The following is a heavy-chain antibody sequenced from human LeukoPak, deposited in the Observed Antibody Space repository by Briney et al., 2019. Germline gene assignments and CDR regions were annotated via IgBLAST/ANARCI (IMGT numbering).Heavy chain of an antibody. V-gene: IGHV3-23*01. D-gene: IGHD3-22*01. CDR3: AKDRDRDYYDSSGYYSGY. J-gene: IGHJ4*02. CDR1: GFTSSSYA. Sequence: GGSLRLSCAASGFTSSSYAMSWVRQAPGKGLEWVSAISGSGGSTYYADSVKGRFTISRDNSKNTLYLQMNSLRVEDTAVYYCAKDRDRDYYDSSGYYSGYWGQGTLVTVSS. CDR2: ISGSGGST.